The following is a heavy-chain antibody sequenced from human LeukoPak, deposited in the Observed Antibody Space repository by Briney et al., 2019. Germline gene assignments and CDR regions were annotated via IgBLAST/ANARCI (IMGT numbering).Heavy chain of an antibody. D-gene: IGHD5/OR15-5a*01. CDR2: ISSSGSTI. CDR3: ASLSLFYGFDP. CDR1: GFTFSDYY. J-gene: IGHJ5*02. Sequence: GGSLRLSCAASGFTFSDYYMSWIRQAPGKGLEWVSYISSSGSTIYYADSVKGRFTISRDNVKNSLYLQMNSLRAEDTAVYYCASLSLFYGFDPWGQGTLVTVSS. V-gene: IGHV3-11*04.